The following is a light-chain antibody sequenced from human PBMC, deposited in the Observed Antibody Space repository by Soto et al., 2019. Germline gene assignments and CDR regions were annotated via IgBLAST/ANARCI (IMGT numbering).Light chain of an antibody. Sequence: DMKMTQSPSTLPASVGDRVTITCRASQSISNWLAWYQQKPGPAPKLLIYHASTLESGVPSRFSGSGSGTEFTLTISSLQPDDFATYYCQQYMIYSFGQGTKVDI. CDR1: QSISNW. CDR3: QQYMIYS. J-gene: IGKJ1*01. CDR2: HAS. V-gene: IGKV1-5*01.